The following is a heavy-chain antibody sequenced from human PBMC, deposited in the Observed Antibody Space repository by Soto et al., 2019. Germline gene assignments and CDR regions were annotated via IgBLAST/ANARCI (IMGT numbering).Heavy chain of an antibody. Sequence: ASVKVSCKASGYTFTTYGMSWVRQATGQGLEWMGWMNPNSGNTGYAQKFQGRVTMTRNTSISTAYMELSSLRSEDTAVYYCARVGMAGDYGWGQGTLVTVSS. CDR2: MNPNSGNT. CDR3: ARVGMAGDYG. D-gene: IGHD4-17*01. V-gene: IGHV1-8*02. CDR1: GYTFTTYG. J-gene: IGHJ4*02.